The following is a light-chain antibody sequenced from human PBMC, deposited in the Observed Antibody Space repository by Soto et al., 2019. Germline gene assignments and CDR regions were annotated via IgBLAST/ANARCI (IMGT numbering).Light chain of an antibody. CDR2: DVS. V-gene: IGLV2-14*01. Sequence: QSALTQPASVSGSPGQSITISCTGTSSDVGDNNYVSWYQQHPGKAPKLMIYDVSNRPSGVSNRFSGSKSGNTASLTISGLQAEDEADYYCSSHTTGSTRYYVFGTGTKVTVL. CDR3: SSHTTGSTRYYV. CDR1: SSDVGDNNY. J-gene: IGLJ1*01.